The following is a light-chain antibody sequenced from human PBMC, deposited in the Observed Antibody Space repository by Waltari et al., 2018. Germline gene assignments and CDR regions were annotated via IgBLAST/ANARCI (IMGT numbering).Light chain of an antibody. CDR3: QQYYSPPWT. J-gene: IGKJ1*01. V-gene: IGKV4-1*01. CDR1: QSVLYTSNNQNY. Sequence: DIVMTQSPDSLAVSLGERATNNCKSSQSVLYTSNNQNYLAWYQQKPGQPPKLLFYWASTRESGVPDRFSGSGSGTDFTLTISGLQAEDVAVYYCQQYYSPPWTFGQGTQVEIK. CDR2: WAS.